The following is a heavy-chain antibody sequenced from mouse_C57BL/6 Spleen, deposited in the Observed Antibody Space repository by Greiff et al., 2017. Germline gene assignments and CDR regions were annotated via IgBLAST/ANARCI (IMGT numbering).Heavy chain of an antibody. Sequence: EVMLVESGGGLVQPGGSLSLSCAASGFTFTDYYMSWVRQPPGKALEWLGFIRNKANGYTTEYSASVKGRFTISRDNSQSILYLQMNALRAEDSATYYCASSFYYGSSYGGFFAYWGQGTLVTVSA. CDR3: ASSFYYGSSYGGFFAY. D-gene: IGHD1-1*01. CDR2: IRNKANGYTT. CDR1: GFTFTDYY. J-gene: IGHJ3*01. V-gene: IGHV7-3*01.